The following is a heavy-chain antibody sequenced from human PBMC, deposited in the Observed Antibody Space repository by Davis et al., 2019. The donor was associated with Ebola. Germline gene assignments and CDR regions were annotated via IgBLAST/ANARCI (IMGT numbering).Heavy chain of an antibody. D-gene: IGHD1-1*01. CDR2: IGHSGST. Sequence: SETLSLTCAVSGGSLSDSFWSWIRQPPGKGLEWVGQIGHSGSTVYNPSVESRVSLSVDTSKNQISLKIISVTAADTAVYYCARMENWFDPWGQGTLVTVSS. CDR3: ARMENWFDP. CDR1: GGSLSDSF. J-gene: IGHJ5*02. V-gene: IGHV4-34*01.